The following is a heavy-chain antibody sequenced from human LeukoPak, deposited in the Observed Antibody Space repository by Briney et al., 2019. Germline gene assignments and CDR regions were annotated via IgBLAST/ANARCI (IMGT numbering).Heavy chain of an antibody. J-gene: IGHJ3*02. V-gene: IGHV3-74*01. Sequence: GGSLRLSCAASGFTFSSHWMHWVRQAPGKGLVWVSRIHDDGTTTNYADSVKGRFTISRDNAKNTLYLQMNSLRAEDTAVYYCAIVYAVPDKRNALDMWGQGTMVTVSS. CDR2: IHDDGTTT. CDR1: GFTFSSHW. D-gene: IGHD2-8*01. CDR3: AIVYAVPDKRNALDM.